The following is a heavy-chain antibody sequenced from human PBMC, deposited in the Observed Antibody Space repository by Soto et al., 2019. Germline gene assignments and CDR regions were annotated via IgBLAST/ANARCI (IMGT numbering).Heavy chain of an antibody. V-gene: IGHV1-2*02. Sequence: ASVKVSCKVSGYTLTELSMHWVRQAPGQGLEWMGWINPDSGGTNYAQKFQGRVTMTKDTSTSTAYMELSRLRSDDTAVYYCARTGTEAFDIWGQGTMVTVSS. CDR3: ARTGTEAFDI. CDR1: GYTLTELS. CDR2: INPDSGGT. J-gene: IGHJ3*02. D-gene: IGHD6-13*01.